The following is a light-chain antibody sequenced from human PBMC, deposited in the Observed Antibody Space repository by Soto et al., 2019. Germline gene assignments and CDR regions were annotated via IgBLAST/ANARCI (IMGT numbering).Light chain of an antibody. CDR3: QQYNDWPFT. J-gene: IGKJ4*01. CDR2: GAS. Sequence: EIVMTQSPATLSVSPGERATLSCRASQSINNNLAWYQQKRGQGPRLLIYGASSRATGTPARFSGSGSGTGFTLTISSLQSEDFAIYYCQQYNDWPFTFGGGTKVEIK. CDR1: QSINNN. V-gene: IGKV3-15*01.